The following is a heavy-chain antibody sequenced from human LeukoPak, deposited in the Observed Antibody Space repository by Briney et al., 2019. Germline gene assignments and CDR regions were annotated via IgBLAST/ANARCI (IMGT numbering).Heavy chain of an antibody. CDR2: INPNSGGT. D-gene: IGHD3-3*01. V-gene: IGHV1-2*06. CDR1: GGTFSSYA. CDR3: ARAWPLRRITIFGGFDP. J-gene: IGHJ5*02. Sequence: GASVKVSCKASGGTFSSYAISWVRQAPGQGLEWMGRINPNSGGTNYAQKFQGRVTMTRDTSISTAYMELSRLRSDDTAVYYCARAWPLRRITIFGGFDPWGQGTLVTVSS.